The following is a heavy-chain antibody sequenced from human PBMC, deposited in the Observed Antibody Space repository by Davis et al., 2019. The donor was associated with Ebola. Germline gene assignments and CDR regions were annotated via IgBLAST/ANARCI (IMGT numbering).Heavy chain of an antibody. D-gene: IGHD3-3*01. CDR3: ARGGRRITIFGVFNSGWFDP. V-gene: IGHV1-8*01. Sequence: ASVKVSCKASGYTFTSYDINWVRQATGQGLEWMGWMNPNSGNTGYAQKFQGRVTMTRNTSISTAYIELSSLRSEDTAVYYCARGGRRITIFGVFNSGWFDPWGQGTLVTVSS. CDR2: MNPNSGNT. J-gene: IGHJ5*02. CDR1: GYTFTSYD.